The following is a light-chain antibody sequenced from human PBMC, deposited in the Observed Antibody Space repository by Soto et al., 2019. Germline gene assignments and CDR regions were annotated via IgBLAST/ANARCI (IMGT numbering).Light chain of an antibody. CDR3: QQSYSNPGT. J-gene: IGKJ1*01. Sequence: DIQMTQSPSSLSASVGDRVTISCRASQSISKYLNWYQHKPGKAPNLLIYAASHLRSGDPTRFRASGTGTSFTLTISSLQHEDFATYYCQQSYSNPGTFGRGTKVELK. CDR1: QSISKY. V-gene: IGKV1-39*01. CDR2: AAS.